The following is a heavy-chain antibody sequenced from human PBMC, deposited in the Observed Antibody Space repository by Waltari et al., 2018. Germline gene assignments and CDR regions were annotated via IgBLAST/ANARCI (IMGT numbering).Heavy chain of an antibody. CDR1: GGTFSSYA. D-gene: IGHD3-22*01. V-gene: IGHV1-69*04. Sequence: QVQLVQSGAEVKKPGSSVKVSCKASGGTFSSYAISWVRQAPEQGLEWMGRIIPILGIANYAQKFQSRVTITADKSTSTAYMELSSLRSEDTAVYYCARGGLDSDSSGYYHYWGQGTLVTVSS. CDR3: ARGGLDSDSSGYYHY. J-gene: IGHJ4*02. CDR2: IIPILGIA.